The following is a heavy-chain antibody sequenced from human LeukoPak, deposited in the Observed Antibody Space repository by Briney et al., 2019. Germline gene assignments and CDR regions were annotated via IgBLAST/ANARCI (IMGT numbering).Heavy chain of an antibody. CDR2: IIPIFGTA. J-gene: IGHJ6*02. CDR3: ARDRIQLWFISGVFYYGMDV. D-gene: IGHD5-18*01. CDR1: GGTFSSYA. V-gene: IGHV1-69*05. Sequence: SVKVSCKASGGTFSSYAISWVRQAPGQGLEWMGGIIPIFGTANYAQKFQGRVTMTTDTSTSTAYMELRSLRSDDTAVYYCARDRIQLWFISGVFYYGMDVWGQGTTVTVSS.